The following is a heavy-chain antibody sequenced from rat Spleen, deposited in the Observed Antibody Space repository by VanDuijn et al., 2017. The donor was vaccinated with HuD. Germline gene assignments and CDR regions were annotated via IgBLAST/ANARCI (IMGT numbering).Heavy chain of an antibody. V-gene: IGHV2-32*01. J-gene: IGHJ4*01. CDR3: TRSPYNNYVMDA. CDR1: GFSLTSYH. Sequence: QVQLKESGPGLVQPSQTLSLTCTVSGFSLTSYHVHWVRQPPGKGLEWMGAMWRDGDTSYNSALKSRLSISRDTSKNQVFLKMNSLQTDDTAIYYCTRSPYNNYVMDAWGQGASVTVSS. CDR2: MWRDGDT. D-gene: IGHD1-10*01.